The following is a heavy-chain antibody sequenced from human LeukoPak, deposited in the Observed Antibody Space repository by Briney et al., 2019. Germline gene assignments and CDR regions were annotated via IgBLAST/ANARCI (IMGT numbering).Heavy chain of an antibody. D-gene: IGHD5-12*01. J-gene: IGHJ3*01. CDR2: ISSSSSTI. CDR3: ARDYSLIGYDWGDAFDL. CDR1: GFTFSGYS. Sequence: PGGFLRLSCAASGFTFSGYSMNWVRQAPGKGLEWVSYISSSSSTIHYADSVKGRFTISRDNAKNSLYLQMNSLRAEDTAVFYCARDYSLIGYDWGDAFDLWGQGTMVTVSS. V-gene: IGHV3-48*04.